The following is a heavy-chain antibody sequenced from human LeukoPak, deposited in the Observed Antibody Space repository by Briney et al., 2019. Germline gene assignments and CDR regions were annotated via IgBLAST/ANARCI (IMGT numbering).Heavy chain of an antibody. V-gene: IGHV1-46*01. J-gene: IGHJ4*02. CDR2: INPSGGST. CDR1: GYTFTSYY. CDR3: ARVYRDTARFDY. Sequence: VAAVEVSCKASGYTFTSYYMHWVRQAPGQGLEWMGIINPSGGSTSYAQKFQGRVTMTRDTSTSTVYMELSSLRSEDTAVYYCARVYRDTARFDYWGQGTLVTVSS. D-gene: IGHD5-18*01.